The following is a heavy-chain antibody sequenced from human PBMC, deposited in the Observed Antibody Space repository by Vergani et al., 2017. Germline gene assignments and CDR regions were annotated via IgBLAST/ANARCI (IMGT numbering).Heavy chain of an antibody. D-gene: IGHD4-17*01. CDR1: GYTFSSYV. CDR3: ARNGFGAYGNFDF. V-gene: IGHV7-4-1*02. J-gene: IGHJ4*02. Sequence: QVQLVQSGSELKKPGASVKISCKTSGYTFSSYVINWVRQAPGRGLEWMGWINTNIGTPTYVQGFTGRFVFSVDSSVTTAFVQITSLKAEDTAVYYCARNGFGAYGNFDFWGQGTLVTVSA. CDR2: INTNIGTP.